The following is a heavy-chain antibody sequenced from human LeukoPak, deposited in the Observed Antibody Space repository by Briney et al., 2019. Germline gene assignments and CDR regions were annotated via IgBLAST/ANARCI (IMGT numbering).Heavy chain of an antibody. J-gene: IGHJ4*02. CDR2: IYYSGST. CDR3: ARAAYSGSYHSDY. V-gene: IGHV4-61*01. Sequence: NPSETLSLTCTVSGGSFNSGSYYWNWIRQPPGKGLEWIGYIYYSGSTNYNPSLKSRVTISVETSKNQFSLKLSSVTAADTAVYYCARAAYSGSYHSDYWGQGTLVTVSS. D-gene: IGHD1-26*01. CDR1: GGSFNSGSYY.